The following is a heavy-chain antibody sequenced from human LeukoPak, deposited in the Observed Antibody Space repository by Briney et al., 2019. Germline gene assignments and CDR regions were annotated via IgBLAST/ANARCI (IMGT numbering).Heavy chain of an antibody. V-gene: IGHV3-23*01. CDR1: RFTSTTYA. CDR3: AKDGARWLVSDY. CDR2: ISGSGGST. J-gene: IGHJ4*02. Sequence: PGGSLRLSCAAARFTSTTYAMSWVRQAPGKGLEWVSAISGSGGSTYYADSVKGRFTISRDNSKNTLYLQMNSLRAEDTAVYYCAKDGARWLVSDYWGQGTLVTVSS. D-gene: IGHD6-19*01.